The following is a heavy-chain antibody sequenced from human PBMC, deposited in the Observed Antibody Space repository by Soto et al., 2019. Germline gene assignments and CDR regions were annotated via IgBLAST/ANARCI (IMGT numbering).Heavy chain of an antibody. Sequence: SVKVSCKASGGTFSSYAISWVRQAPGQGLEWMGGIIPIFGTANYAQKFQGRVTITADKSTSTAYMELSSLRSEDTAVYYCARDLATITRWFDPWGQATLVTVSS. CDR1: GGTFSSYA. J-gene: IGHJ5*02. CDR2: IIPIFGTA. V-gene: IGHV1-69*06. D-gene: IGHD5-12*01. CDR3: ARDLATITRWFDP.